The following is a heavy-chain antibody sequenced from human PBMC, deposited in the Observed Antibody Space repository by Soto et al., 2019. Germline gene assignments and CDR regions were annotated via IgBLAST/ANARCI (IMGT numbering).Heavy chain of an antibody. CDR1: GFIFSSHA. D-gene: IGHD2-15*01. Sequence: PGGSLRLSCAASGFIFSSHAMNWVRQAPGKGLEWVSGLSGSGTSTNYADAVKGRFTISRDNSKNTLYLQMNSLRAADTAVYYCAKAYWIPQTWSDYWGQGTLVTVSS. CDR3: AKAYWIPQTWSDY. V-gene: IGHV3-23*01. J-gene: IGHJ4*02. CDR2: LSGSGTST.